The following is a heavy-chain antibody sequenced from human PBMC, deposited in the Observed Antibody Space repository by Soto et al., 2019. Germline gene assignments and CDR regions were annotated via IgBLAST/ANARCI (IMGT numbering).Heavy chain of an antibody. CDR1: GYLISSGYY. V-gene: IGHV4-38-2*02. J-gene: IGHJ4*02. CDR2: IDYSGRT. D-gene: IGHD3-22*01. Sequence: SETLSLTCSVAGYLISSGYYWGWIRQTPGKGLEWLGSIDYSGRTYYNPSLKSRVSTSVDLSKNQFSLNLRSVTAADTAVYFCARGLSSGYDSYYYHYWGPATLVTVSS. CDR3: ARGLSSGYDSYYYHY.